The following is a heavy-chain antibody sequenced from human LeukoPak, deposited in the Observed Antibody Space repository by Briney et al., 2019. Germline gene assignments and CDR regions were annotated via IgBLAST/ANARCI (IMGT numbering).Heavy chain of an antibody. D-gene: IGHD6-19*01. J-gene: IGHJ4*02. V-gene: IGHV1-2*02. CDR3: ARGGVRRAVAGPKLTYFDY. CDR2: INPNSGGT. Sequence: GSVNVSCKASGYTFTGYYMHWVRQAPGKGLEGMGWINPNSGGTNYAQKLQGRVTMTRDTSISTAYMELSRLRSDDTAVYYCARGGVRRAVAGPKLTYFDYGGQGTLVTVS. CDR1: GYTFTGYY.